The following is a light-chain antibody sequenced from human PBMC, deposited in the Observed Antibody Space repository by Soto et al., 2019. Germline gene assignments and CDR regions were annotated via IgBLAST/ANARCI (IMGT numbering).Light chain of an antibody. V-gene: IGKV3-20*01. J-gene: IGKJ1*01. CDR2: RAS. Sequence: EIVLTQSPGTLSLSLGARATLSCRANQTIISNLLDWYQQKPSQAPKLVIHRASTRTTGIRYRFSGSGSGTDFTLTISRVEPEDFALYYWQLYGSSPKTFGQGSKV. CDR3: QLYGSSPKT. CDR1: QTIISNL.